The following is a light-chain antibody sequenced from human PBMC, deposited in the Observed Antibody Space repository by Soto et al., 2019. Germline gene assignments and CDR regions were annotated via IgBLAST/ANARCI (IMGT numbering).Light chain of an antibody. CDR1: QGVTTN. V-gene: IGKV3-15*01. CDR3: QQRSNWPPT. Sequence: EIVMTQSPGTLSVSPGERATLSCRAGQGVTTNFAWYQQKSGQSPRLLIYDVSIRATGVPARFSGTGSETDFTLTISGLQSEDSAVYYCQQRSNWPPTFGQGTRLEIK. CDR2: DVS. J-gene: IGKJ5*01.